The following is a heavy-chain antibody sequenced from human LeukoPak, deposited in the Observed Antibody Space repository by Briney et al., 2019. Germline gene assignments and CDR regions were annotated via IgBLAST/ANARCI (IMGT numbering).Heavy chain of an antibody. CDR3: ARVSYDYVWGSYRYTRAFDI. D-gene: IGHD3-16*02. CDR1: GYTFTGYY. V-gene: IGHV1-2*02. CDR2: INPNSGGT. Sequence: GESLKISCKASGYTFTGYYMHWVRQAPGQGLEWMGWINPNSGGTNYAQKFQGRVTMTRDTSISTAYMELSRLRSDDTAVYYCARVSYDYVWGSYRYTRAFDIWGQGTMVTVSS. J-gene: IGHJ3*02.